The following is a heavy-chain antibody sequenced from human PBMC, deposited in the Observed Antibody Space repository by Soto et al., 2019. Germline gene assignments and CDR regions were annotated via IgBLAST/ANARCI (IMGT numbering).Heavy chain of an antibody. V-gene: IGHV1-69*01. Sequence: QVQLVQSGAEVKKPGSSVKVSCKASGGTFSSYAISWVRQAPGQGLEWMGGIIPIFGTANYAQKFQGRVTTTADESTSTAYMQLSSLRSDDTAVYYCARDPGIAVAGNYYYYGMDVWGQGPTLTVSS. CDR3: ARDPGIAVAGNYYYYGMDV. D-gene: IGHD6-19*01. CDR1: GGTFSSYA. J-gene: IGHJ6*02. CDR2: IIPIFGTA.